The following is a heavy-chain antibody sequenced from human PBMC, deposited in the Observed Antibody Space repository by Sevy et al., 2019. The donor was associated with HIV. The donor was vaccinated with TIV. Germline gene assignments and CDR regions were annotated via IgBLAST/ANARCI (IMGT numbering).Heavy chain of an antibody. Sequence: ASVKVSCKASGDTFNNSALSWLRQAPGQGLEWMGAVNPIFGTANYALKFQGRVTLTADVSTSTAYMELTSLRSEDTAVYYCPGKSGTYYLYYFEYWGQGTMVTVSS. CDR3: PGKSGTYYLYYFEY. J-gene: IGHJ4*02. CDR1: GDTFNNSA. V-gene: IGHV1-69*13. CDR2: VNPIFGTA. D-gene: IGHD3-10*01.